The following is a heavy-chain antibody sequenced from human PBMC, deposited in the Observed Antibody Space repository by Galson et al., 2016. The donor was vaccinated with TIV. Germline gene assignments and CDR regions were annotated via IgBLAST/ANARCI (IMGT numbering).Heavy chain of an antibody. Sequence: SLRLSCAASGFAVSSNPMNWVRQAPGKGLEWVSTIYSGGTPEYADSVKGRFIISRDTLKNTVSLQMNTLRADDTAVYYCARDTEQYNSFTDTFDVWGQGTMVTVSS. D-gene: IGHD6-6*01. J-gene: IGHJ3*01. CDR2: IYSGGTP. V-gene: IGHV3-66*01. CDR1: GFAVSSNP. CDR3: ARDTEQYNSFTDTFDV.